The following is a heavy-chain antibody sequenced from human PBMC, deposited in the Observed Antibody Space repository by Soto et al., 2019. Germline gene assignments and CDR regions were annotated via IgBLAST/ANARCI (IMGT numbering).Heavy chain of an antibody. CDR1: GGSISSYY. V-gene: IGHV4-59*01. J-gene: IGHJ6*02. D-gene: IGHD4-17*01. CDR3: ARDLTVTNYYYYGMDV. CDR2: VHHSWGS. Sequence: SETLSLTCTVSGGSISSYYWSWFRQSPGKRMEWIGYVHHSWGSSYNPSLQSRVAISLDTSKNQFSLKLSSVTAADTAVYYCARDLTVTNYYYYGMDVWGQGTTVTVSS.